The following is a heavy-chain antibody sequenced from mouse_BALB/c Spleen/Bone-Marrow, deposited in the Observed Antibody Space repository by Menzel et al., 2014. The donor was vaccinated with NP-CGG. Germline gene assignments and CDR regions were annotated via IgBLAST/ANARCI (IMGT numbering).Heavy chain of an antibody. Sequence: QVQLQQSGPGLVAPSQSLSITCTVSGFSLSRYSVHWVRQPPGKGLEWPGMIWGGGSTDYNSALKSRLSISKDNSKSQVFLKMSSLQSDDIAMYYCARKDYDEAWFAYWGQGTLVTVSA. CDR3: ARKDYDEAWFAY. CDR1: GFSLSRYS. J-gene: IGHJ3*01. CDR2: IWGGGST. D-gene: IGHD2-4*01. V-gene: IGHV2-6-4*01.